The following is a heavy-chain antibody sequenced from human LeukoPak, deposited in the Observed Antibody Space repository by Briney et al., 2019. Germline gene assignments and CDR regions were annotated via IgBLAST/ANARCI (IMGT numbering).Heavy chain of an antibody. CDR2: IKQDGSEK. Sequence: GGPLRLSCAASGFTFSSYWMSWVRQAPGKGLECVANIKQDGSEKYYVDSVKGRFTISRDNAKNSLYLQMNSLRAEDTAVYYCARVRYGDYYFDYWGQGTLVTVSS. CDR1: GFTFSSYW. J-gene: IGHJ4*02. D-gene: IGHD4-17*01. V-gene: IGHV3-7*01. CDR3: ARVRYGDYYFDY.